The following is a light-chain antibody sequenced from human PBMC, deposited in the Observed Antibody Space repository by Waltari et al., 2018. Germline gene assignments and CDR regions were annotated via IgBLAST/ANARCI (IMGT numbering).Light chain of an antibody. CDR2: SNN. V-gene: IGLV1-44*01. J-gene: IGLJ2*01. CDR3: AAWDDSLKAVL. CDR1: TSNIGSNT. Sequence: QSVLTQPPSASGPPGQTATISCSGSTSNIGSNTVTWYQQLPGTAPKLLTQSNNQRPSGVPDRFSGSKSGNSASLIISGLQSEDEAEYFCAAWDDSLKAVLFGGGTKLTVL.